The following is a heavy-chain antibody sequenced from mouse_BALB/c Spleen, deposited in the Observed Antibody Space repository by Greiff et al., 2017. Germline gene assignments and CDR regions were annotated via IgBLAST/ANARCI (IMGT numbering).Heavy chain of an antibody. CDR1: GFTFNTYA. Sequence: VQLKESGGGLVQPKGSLKLSCAASGFTFNTYAMNWVRQAPGKGLEWVARIRSKSNNYATYYADSVKDRFTISRDDSQSMLYLQMNNLKTEDTAMYYCVRHGTTATGWFAYWGQGTLVTVSA. CDR2: IRSKSNNYAT. J-gene: IGHJ3*01. V-gene: IGHV10-1*02. D-gene: IGHD1-2*01. CDR3: VRHGTTATGWFAY.